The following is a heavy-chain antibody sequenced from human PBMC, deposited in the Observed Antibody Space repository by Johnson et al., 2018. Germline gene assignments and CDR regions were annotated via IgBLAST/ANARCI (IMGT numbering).Heavy chain of an antibody. J-gene: IGHJ6*03. CDR3: AREGPFYYMDV. CDR2: INWNGGNT. Sequence: QVQLVESGGGLVKPGGSLRLSCAASGFTFSSYSMNWVRQAPGKGLEWVSTINWNGGNTGYGDSVKGRFTISRDNSKNTLYLQMNSLRAEDTAVYYCAREGPFYYMDVWGKGTTVTVSS. V-gene: IGHV3-NL1*01. CDR1: GFTFSSYS.